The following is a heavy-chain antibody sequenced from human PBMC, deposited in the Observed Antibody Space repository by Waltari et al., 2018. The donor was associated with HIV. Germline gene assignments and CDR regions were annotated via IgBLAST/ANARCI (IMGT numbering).Heavy chain of an antibody. D-gene: IGHD3-16*01. CDR1: GFTFRDHS. Sequence: VQLVESGGGVVKPGGPLRLSCAASGFTFRDHSMRWIRQAPGKGLEWVSYISSSGSTIYYADSVKGRFTISRDNAKNSLYLQMNSLRAEDTAVYYCARARLIHWTGPFDYWGQGTLVTVSS. J-gene: IGHJ4*02. V-gene: IGHV3-11*01. CDR3: ARARLIHWTGPFDY. CDR2: ISSSGSTI.